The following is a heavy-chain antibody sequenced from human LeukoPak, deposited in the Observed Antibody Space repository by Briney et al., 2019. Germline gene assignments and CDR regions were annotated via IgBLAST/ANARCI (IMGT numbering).Heavy chain of an antibody. J-gene: IGHJ4*02. V-gene: IGHV4-39*01. CDR1: GGSIRISTYY. CDR2: IYYSENT. Sequence: PSETLSLTCTVSGGSIRISTYYWAWIRQPPGKGLEGLVSIYYSENTYYHPSPKSRVTISVDTSQNQFSLKLRSVTAADTAVYYCARLYSGTRPPDYWGQGTLVTVSS. CDR3: ARLYSGTRPPDY. D-gene: IGHD3-10*01.